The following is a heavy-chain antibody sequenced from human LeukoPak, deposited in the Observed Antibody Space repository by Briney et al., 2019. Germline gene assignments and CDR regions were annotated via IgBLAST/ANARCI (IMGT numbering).Heavy chain of an antibody. D-gene: IGHD4-17*01. CDR3: ARDPNGDYIGAFDF. Sequence: SGGSLRLSCAASGFTFSSYAMSWVRQAQGQGLEWVSAITGGGRTYYADSVKGRFTISRDNSKNTLYLQMNSLRAEDTALYFCARDPNGDYIGAFDFLGQGTVVTVYS. CDR2: ITGGGRT. V-gene: IGHV3-23*01. J-gene: IGHJ3*01. CDR1: GFTFSSYA.